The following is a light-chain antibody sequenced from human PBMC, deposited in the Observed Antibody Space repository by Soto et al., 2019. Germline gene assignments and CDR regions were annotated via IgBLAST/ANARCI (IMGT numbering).Light chain of an antibody. Sequence: EIVLTQAPGPLSLFPGERGPLSWRASQSVSSNFAWYQQKPGQAPRLLIYGASTRATGIPARFSGSGSGTEFTLTINSLQSEDFAVYYCQQYNNWPWTFGQGTKVDIK. V-gene: IGKV3-15*01. CDR1: QSVSSN. CDR3: QQYNNWPWT. J-gene: IGKJ1*01. CDR2: GAS.